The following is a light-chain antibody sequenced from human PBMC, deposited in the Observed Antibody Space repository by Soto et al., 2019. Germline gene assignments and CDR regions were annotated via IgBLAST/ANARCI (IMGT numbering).Light chain of an antibody. Sequence: DIQMTQSPSTLSASVGDRVTITCRASQSISTWLAWYQQKPGKAPKLLIYKASSLRNGVPSRFSGSGSGTEFTLTIYSLQPDDFASYYCQQYNGYPHTFGQGTKLKIK. CDR3: QQYNGYPHT. J-gene: IGKJ2*01. CDR2: KAS. V-gene: IGKV1-5*03. CDR1: QSISTW.